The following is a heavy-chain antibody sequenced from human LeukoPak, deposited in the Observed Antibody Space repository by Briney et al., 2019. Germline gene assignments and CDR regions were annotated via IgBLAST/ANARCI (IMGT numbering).Heavy chain of an antibody. CDR2: ISWNSGSI. J-gene: IGHJ3*02. D-gene: IGHD2-2*01. V-gene: IGHV3-9*01. CDR1: GFTFDDYA. CDR3: AKDRRGLYQLLSAFDI. Sequence: PGGSLRLSGAASGFTFDDYAMHWVRQAPGKGLEWVSGISWNSGSIGYADSVKGRFTISRDNAKNSLYLQVNSLRAEDTALYYCAKDRRGLYQLLSAFDIWGQGTMVTVSS.